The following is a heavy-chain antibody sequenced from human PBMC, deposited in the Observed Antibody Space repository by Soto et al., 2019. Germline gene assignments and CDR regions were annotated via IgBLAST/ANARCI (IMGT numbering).Heavy chain of an antibody. D-gene: IGHD3-3*01. CDR1: GGSISSYY. V-gene: IGHV4-59*08. CDR2: IYYSGST. Sequence: QVQLQESGPGLVKPSETLSLTCTVSGGSISSYYWSWIRQPPGKGLEWIGYIYYSGSTNYNPSLKSRVTISVDTSKNQFSLELSSVTAADTAVYYCARHGGYDFWSGYYLSYYYYMDVWGKGTTVTVSS. J-gene: IGHJ6*03. CDR3: ARHGGYDFWSGYYLSYYYYMDV.